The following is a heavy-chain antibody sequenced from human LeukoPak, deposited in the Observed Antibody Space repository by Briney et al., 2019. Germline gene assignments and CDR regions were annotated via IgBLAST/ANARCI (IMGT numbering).Heavy chain of an antibody. CDR1: GGSISSYY. Sequence: RSSETLSLTCTVSGGSISSYYWSWIRQPAGKGLEWIGRIYTSGSTNYNPSLKSRVTISVDTSKNQFSLKLSSVTAADTAVYYCARESFSAGYSYGLAYYYYMDVWGKGTTVTVSS. V-gene: IGHV4-4*07. CDR3: ARESFSAGYSYGLAYYYYMDV. J-gene: IGHJ6*03. D-gene: IGHD5-18*01. CDR2: IYTSGST.